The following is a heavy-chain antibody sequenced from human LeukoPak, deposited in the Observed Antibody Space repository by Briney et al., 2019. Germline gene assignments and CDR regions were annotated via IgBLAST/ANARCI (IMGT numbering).Heavy chain of an antibody. CDR3: AHRRSSSSSWGKVYYMDV. CDR2: I. V-gene: IGHV2-5*01. J-gene: IGHJ6*03. D-gene: IGHD2-2*01. CDR1: GFSLDTEGMG. Sequence: SGPTLVKPTQTLTLTCTFSGFSLDTEGMGVGWIRQPPGKALECLALILQSRLSITKDTSQNQVVLTMTNMDPADTATYYCAHRRSSSSSWGKVYYMDVWGNGTTVVVSS.